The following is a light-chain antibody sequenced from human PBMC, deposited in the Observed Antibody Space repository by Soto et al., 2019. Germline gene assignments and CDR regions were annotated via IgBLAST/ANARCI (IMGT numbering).Light chain of an antibody. Sequence: DVQMTQSPSTLSASVGDRVTITCRASQSIGSWLAWYQQKPGKAPKLLIYRASSPESGVPSRFSGSGSGTEVTLTISSLQPDDFATYYCQQYTSFTFGPGTKVDIK. V-gene: IGKV1-5*03. CDR3: QQYTSFT. CDR1: QSIGSW. J-gene: IGKJ3*01. CDR2: RAS.